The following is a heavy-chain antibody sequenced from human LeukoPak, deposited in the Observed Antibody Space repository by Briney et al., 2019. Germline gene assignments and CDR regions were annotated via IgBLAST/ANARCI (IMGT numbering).Heavy chain of an antibody. Sequence: GGSLRLSCAASGFSVSTYAMSWVRQAPGKGLEWVSTISGDGTTEYYADSVKGRFAISRDTSSNTLYLQLNRLRLDDTAIYFCAKEWRFSSSWYQHYFDSWGQGTLVTVSS. V-gene: IGHV3-23*01. CDR3: AKEWRFSSSWYQHYFDS. CDR2: ISGDGTTE. CDR1: GFSVSTYA. J-gene: IGHJ4*02. D-gene: IGHD6-13*01.